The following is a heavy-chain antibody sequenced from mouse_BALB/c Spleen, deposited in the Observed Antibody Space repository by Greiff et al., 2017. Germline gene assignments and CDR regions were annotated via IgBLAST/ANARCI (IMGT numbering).Heavy chain of an antibody. D-gene: IGHD1-1*01. Sequence: EVQLQQSGPSLVKPSQTLSLTCSVTGDSITSGYWNWIRKFPGNKLEYMGYISYSGSTYYNPSLKSRISITRDTSKNQYYLQLNSVTTEDTATYYCARSFYGSTPYFDYWGQGTTLTVSS. CDR1: GDSITSGY. V-gene: IGHV3-8*02. CDR2: ISYSGST. CDR3: ARSFYGSTPYFDY. J-gene: IGHJ2*01.